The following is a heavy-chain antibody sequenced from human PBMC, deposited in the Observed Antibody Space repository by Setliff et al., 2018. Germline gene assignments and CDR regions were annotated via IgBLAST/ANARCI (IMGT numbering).Heavy chain of an antibody. CDR1: GGSISSSSYY. J-gene: IGHJ6*02. Sequence: SETLSLTCTVSGGSISSSSYYWGWIRQPPGKGLEWIGSIYYSGSTYYNPSLKSRVTISVDTSKNQFSLKLSSVTAADTAVYYCARVSQYSSGWYYYYYYGMDVWGQGTTVTAP. CDR3: ARVSQYSSGWYYYYYYGMDV. V-gene: IGHV4-39*07. D-gene: IGHD6-19*01. CDR2: IYYSGST.